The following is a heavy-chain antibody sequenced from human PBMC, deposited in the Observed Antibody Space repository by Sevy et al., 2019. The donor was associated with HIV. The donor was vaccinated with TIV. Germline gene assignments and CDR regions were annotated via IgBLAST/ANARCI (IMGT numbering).Heavy chain of an antibody. CDR2: ISGTGNTI. Sequence: GGSLRLSCAASGFTFSSHSMNWVRQTPGKGLEWISYISGTGNTIYYADSVKGRFTISRDNAKNSLYLQLKSLRDEDTDIYYCARVPPYYDCNVSDFWGQGSLVTVSS. V-gene: IGHV3-48*02. D-gene: IGHD3-22*01. J-gene: IGHJ4*02. CDR1: GFTFSSHS. CDR3: ARVPPYYDCNVSDF.